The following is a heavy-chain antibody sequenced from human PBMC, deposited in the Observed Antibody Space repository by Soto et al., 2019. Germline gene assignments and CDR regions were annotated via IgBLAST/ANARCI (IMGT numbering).Heavy chain of an antibody. Sequence: PXGCLRVSFAASGFTFSGYYMNWVRQAPGKGLDWVSYISISGDTIYSADSVKGRFTISRDNAKNSLYLQMDSLRVEDTAVYYCAREPYYYDSSGYPGYFDDWGQGTLVTVSS. CDR1: GFTFSGYY. J-gene: IGHJ4*02. D-gene: IGHD3-22*01. CDR3: AREPYYYDSSGYPGYFDD. CDR2: ISISGDTI. V-gene: IGHV3-48*03.